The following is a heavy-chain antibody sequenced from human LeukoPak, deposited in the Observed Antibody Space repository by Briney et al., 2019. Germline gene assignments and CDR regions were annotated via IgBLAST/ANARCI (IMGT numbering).Heavy chain of an antibody. CDR2: INAYNGNT. CDR3: ARDLMAAAVGANYYGMDV. D-gene: IGHD6-13*01. Sequence: VASVKVSCKASGYTFTSYGISWVRQAPGQGLEWMGWINAYNGNTNYAQKLQGRVTMTTDTSTSTAYMELRSLRSDDTAVYYCARDLMAAAVGANYYGMDVWGQGTTVTVSS. V-gene: IGHV1-18*01. CDR1: GYTFTSYG. J-gene: IGHJ6*02.